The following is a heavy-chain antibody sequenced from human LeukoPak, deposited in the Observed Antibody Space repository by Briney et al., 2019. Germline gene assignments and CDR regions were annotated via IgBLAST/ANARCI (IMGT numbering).Heavy chain of an antibody. CDR3: ARETSYYDFWSGYSD. Sequence: PGGSLRLSCAASGFTFSSYAMHWVRQAPGKGLEWVAVISYDGSNKYYADSVKGRFTISRDNSKNTLYLQMNSLRAEDTAVYYCARETSYYDFWSGYSDWGQGTLVTVS. CDR1: GFTFSSYA. D-gene: IGHD3-3*01. CDR2: ISYDGSNK. J-gene: IGHJ4*02. V-gene: IGHV3-30*04.